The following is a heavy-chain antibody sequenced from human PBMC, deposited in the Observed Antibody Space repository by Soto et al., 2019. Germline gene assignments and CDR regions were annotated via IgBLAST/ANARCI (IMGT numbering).Heavy chain of an antibody. CDR2: ISAYNGNT. Sequence: QVQLVQSGAEVKKPGASVKVSCKASGYTFTSYGISWVRQAPGHGLEWMGWISAYNGNTNYAQKLQGRVTMTTDTSTSTAYMELRSLRTDDTAVYYCARDLCFGVGPTYYYYYGMDVWGQGTTVTVSS. CDR3: ARDLCFGVGPTYYYYYGMDV. D-gene: IGHD3-10*01. J-gene: IGHJ6*02. CDR1: GYTFTSYG. V-gene: IGHV1-18*01.